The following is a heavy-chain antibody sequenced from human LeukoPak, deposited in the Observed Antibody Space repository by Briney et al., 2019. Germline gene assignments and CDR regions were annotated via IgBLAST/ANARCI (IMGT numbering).Heavy chain of an antibody. D-gene: IGHD6-19*01. CDR3: AKQQWLGY. CDR1: GFTFNSYG. J-gene: IGHJ4*02. CDR2: ISYDGSNK. V-gene: IGHV3-30*18. Sequence: GGSLRLSCAASGFTFNSYGMHWVRQAPGKGLEWVAVISYDGSNKYYADSVKGRFTISRDNSKNTLYLQMNSLRAEDTAVYYCAKQQWLGYWGQGTLVTVSS.